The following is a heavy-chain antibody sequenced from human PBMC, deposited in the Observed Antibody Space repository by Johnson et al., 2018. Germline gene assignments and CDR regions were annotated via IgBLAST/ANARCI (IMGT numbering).Heavy chain of an antibody. CDR2: ISYDGSNK. V-gene: IGHV3-30*18. D-gene: IGHD3-16*01. CDR1: GFTFSSYG. CDR3: AKDEGGGGAFDI. Sequence: VQLVESGGGVVQPGRSLRLSCAASGFTFSSYGMHWVRQAPGKGLEWVAVISYDGSNKYYADSVKGRFTISRDKSKNTLYLQMNSLGAEDTAVDYCAKDEGGGGAFDIWGQGTMVTVSS. J-gene: IGHJ3*02.